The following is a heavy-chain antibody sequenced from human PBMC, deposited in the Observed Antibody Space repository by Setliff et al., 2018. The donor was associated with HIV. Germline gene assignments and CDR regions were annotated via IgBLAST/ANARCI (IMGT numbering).Heavy chain of an antibody. V-gene: IGHV4-38-2*01. J-gene: IGHJ4*01. D-gene: IGHD1-1*01. CDR2: IFHSGTT. CDR1: GYFVAGGYY. Sequence: PSETLSLTCVVSGYFVAGGYYWGWIRQSPGKGLEWIGNIFHSGTTYYNPSLRSRITISVDTSKNQFFLNMTSVTAADTAVYYCVRAPPGIQLLASTNGPYYFDYWGHGTLVTAPQ. CDR3: VRAPPGIQLLASTNGPYYFDY.